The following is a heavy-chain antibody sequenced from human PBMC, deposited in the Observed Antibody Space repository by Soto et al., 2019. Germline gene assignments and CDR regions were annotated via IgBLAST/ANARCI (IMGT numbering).Heavy chain of an antibody. J-gene: IGHJ4*02. CDR1: GFTFSDYY. D-gene: IGHD3-22*01. V-gene: IGHV3-11*06. CDR3: ARDFGDYDSSGYSITLDY. Sequence: VGSLRLSCAASGFTFSDYYMSWIRQAPGKGLEWVSYISSSSSYTNYADSVKGRFTISRDNAKNSLYLQMNSLRAEDTAVYYCARDFGDYDSSGYSITLDYWGQGTLVTVSS. CDR2: ISSSSSYT.